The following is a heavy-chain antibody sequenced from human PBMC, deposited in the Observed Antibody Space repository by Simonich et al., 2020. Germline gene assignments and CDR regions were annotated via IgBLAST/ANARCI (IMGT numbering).Heavy chain of an antibody. Sequence: GGGLVQPGGSLRLSCAASGFTFSSYAMSWVRQAPGKGLEWVSAISGSGGSTYYADSVKGRFTISRDNSKNTLYLQMNSRRAEDTAVYYCAKDLGERITMIVVVIDAFDIWGQGTMVTASS. CDR3: AKDLGERITMIVVVIDAFDI. CDR1: GFTFSSYA. V-gene: IGHV3-23*01. D-gene: IGHD3-22*01. J-gene: IGHJ3*02. CDR2: ISGSGGST.